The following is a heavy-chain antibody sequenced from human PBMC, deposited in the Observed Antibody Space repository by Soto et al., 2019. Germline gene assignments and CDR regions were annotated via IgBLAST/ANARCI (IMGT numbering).Heavy chain of an antibody. CDR2: IKTKSDGAVT. V-gene: IGHV3-15*05. Sequence: EVQLVESGGGLVKPGGSLRLSCVGSGLTLSDAWMNWVRQIPGKGPEWVDRIKTKSDGAVTDYAALAKGRFTSSRDDSENTVYLQMNILKTEDTAVYYCAREWFGDFVWGQGTLVTVSS. CDR3: AREWFGDFV. D-gene: IGHD3-10*01. J-gene: IGHJ4*02. CDR1: GLTLSDAW.